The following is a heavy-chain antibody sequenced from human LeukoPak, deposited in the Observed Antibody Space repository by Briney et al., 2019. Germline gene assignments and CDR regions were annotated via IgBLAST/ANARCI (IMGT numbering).Heavy chain of an antibody. CDR3: ARGWGSFEN. D-gene: IGHD7-27*01. CDR2: LYSGGNT. Sequence: GGSLRLSCAASGFSASTDCMTWVRQAPGKGLEWVSTLYSGGNTYYADSVKGRFTISRDNSKNTLYLEMSSLRAEDTAVYSCARGWGSFENWGQGTLVAVSS. CDR1: GFSASTDC. J-gene: IGHJ4*02. V-gene: IGHV3-53*01.